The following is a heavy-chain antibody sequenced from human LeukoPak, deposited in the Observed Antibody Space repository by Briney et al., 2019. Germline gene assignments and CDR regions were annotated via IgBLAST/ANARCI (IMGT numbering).Heavy chain of an antibody. J-gene: IGHJ5*02. CDR3: ARADDTRGGNWFDP. V-gene: IGHV1-2*06. CDR1: GYTFTGYY. CDR2: INCNSGRS. Sequence: GASVKVSCKASGYTFTGYYLHWVRQAPGQGLEWMGRINCNSGRSNYAQKFQGRVTMTRDTSINTVYMVLSSLRFDDTAFYYCARADDTRGGNWFDPWGQGTLVTVSS. D-gene: IGHD3-22*01.